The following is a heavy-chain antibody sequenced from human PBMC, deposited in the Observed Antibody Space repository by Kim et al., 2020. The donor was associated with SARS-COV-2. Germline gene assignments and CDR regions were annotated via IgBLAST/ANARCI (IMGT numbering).Heavy chain of an antibody. CDR2: IYYSGST. Sequence: SETLSLTCTVSGGSISSGGYYWSWIRQHPGKGREWIGYIYYSGSTYYNPSLGSRVTISVATSKNPFSLKPSSVTAADTAAYYCARDFRRYSSGWSSPFDPWGQGTPFSLSS. V-gene: IGHV4-31*03. CDR1: GGSISSGGYY. CDR3: ARDFRRYSSGWSSPFDP. D-gene: IGHD6-19*01. J-gene: IGHJ5*02.